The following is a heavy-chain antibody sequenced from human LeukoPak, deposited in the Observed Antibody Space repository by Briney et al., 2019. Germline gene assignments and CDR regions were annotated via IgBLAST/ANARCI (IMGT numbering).Heavy chain of an antibody. D-gene: IGHD4-17*01. Sequence: GGSLRLSCAASGFTFSYYVMSWVRQAPGKGLEWVSAISGSGGSTYYADSVKGRFTISRDNPKNTLYLQMNSLRAEDTAVYYCVKAPDDYGDYLFRAIYCDYWGQGTLVTVSS. J-gene: IGHJ4*02. CDR1: GFTFSYYV. CDR2: ISGSGGST. V-gene: IGHV3-23*01. CDR3: VKAPDDYGDYLFRAIYCDY.